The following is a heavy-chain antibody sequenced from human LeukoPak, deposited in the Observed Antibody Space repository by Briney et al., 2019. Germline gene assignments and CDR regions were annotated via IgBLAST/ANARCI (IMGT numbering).Heavy chain of an antibody. CDR2: ISAYNDNT. Sequence: ASVKVSCKASGYTFTSYGVSWVRQAPGQGLEWMGWISAYNDNTNYAQKLQGRVTMTTDTSTSTAYMELRSLRSDDTAVYYCARTGSLTHLNWFDPWGQGTLVTVSS. J-gene: IGHJ5*02. CDR3: ARTGSLTHLNWFDP. CDR1: GYTFTSYG. D-gene: IGHD1-26*01. V-gene: IGHV1-18*01.